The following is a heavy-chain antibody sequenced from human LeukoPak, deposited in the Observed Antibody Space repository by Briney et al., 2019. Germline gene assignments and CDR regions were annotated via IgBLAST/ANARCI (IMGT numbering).Heavy chain of an antibody. D-gene: IGHD3-3*01. Sequence: SETLSLTCTVSGGSISSSSYYWGWIRQPPGKGLEWIGSIYYSGSTYYNLSLKSRVTISVDTSKNQFSLKLSSVTAADTAVYYCARVAHYDFWSGPPGDVWGKGTTVTVSS. J-gene: IGHJ6*04. CDR3: ARVAHYDFWSGPPGDV. V-gene: IGHV4-39*01. CDR1: GGSISSSSYY. CDR2: IYYSGST.